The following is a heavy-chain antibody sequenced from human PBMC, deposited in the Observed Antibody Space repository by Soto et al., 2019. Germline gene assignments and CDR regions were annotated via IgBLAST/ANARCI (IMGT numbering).Heavy chain of an antibody. V-gene: IGHV3-33*01. CDR2: IWYDGSNK. J-gene: IGHJ6*02. CDR3: ARELTGSLPDYYYGMDV. Sequence: ESGGGVVQPGRSLRLSCAASGFTFSSYGMHWVRQAPGKGLEWVAVIWYDGSNKYYADSVKGRFTISRDNSKNTLYLQMNSLRAEDTAVYYCARELTGSLPDYYYGMDVWGQGTTVTVSS. CDR1: GFTFSSYG. D-gene: IGHD2-2*01.